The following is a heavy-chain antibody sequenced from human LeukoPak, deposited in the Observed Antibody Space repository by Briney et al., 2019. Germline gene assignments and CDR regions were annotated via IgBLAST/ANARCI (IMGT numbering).Heavy chain of an antibody. Sequence: PGGSLRLSCVASGFAFSSYWMTWVRQAPGKGLEWVANIKQDGGEEYYVDSVKGRFNISRDNAKNSLFLQMNSLRVEDTAVYYCARLGGSYYTYWGQGTLVTVSS. D-gene: IGHD1-26*01. CDR3: ARLGGSYYTY. J-gene: IGHJ4*02. CDR1: GFAFSSYW. V-gene: IGHV3-7*01. CDR2: IKQDGGEE.